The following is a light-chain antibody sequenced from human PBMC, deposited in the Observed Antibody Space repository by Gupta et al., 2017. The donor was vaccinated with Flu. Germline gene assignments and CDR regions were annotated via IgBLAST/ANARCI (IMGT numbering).Light chain of an antibody. CDR1: SSDIGAYNY. J-gene: IGLJ3*02. CDR3: SSYTGSGMV. Sequence: QSALTQPASVSGSPGQSITISCTGTSSDIGAYNYVSWYQQHPNKAPRLMIYEVSNRPSGVSNRFSGSKSGTTASLTISGPQAEAEDYYYSSSYTGSGMVFGGGTKVAVL. V-gene: IGLV2-14*01. CDR2: EVS.